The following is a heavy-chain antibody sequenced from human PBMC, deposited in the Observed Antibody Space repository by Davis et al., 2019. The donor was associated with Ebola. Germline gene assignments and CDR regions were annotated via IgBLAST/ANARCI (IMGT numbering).Heavy chain of an antibody. D-gene: IGHD3-22*01. CDR3: AREGGRYYDSSGYVFDI. V-gene: IGHV1-46*01. Sequence: ASVMVSCKASGYRFTSYYMHWVRQAPGQGLEWMGIINPITGGTSYAQNFQVRVNMTRDTSTSTVYMELSSLRSEDTAVYYCAREGGRYYDSSGYVFDIWGQGTVVKVSS. CDR1: GYRFTSYY. CDR2: INPITGGT. J-gene: IGHJ3*02.